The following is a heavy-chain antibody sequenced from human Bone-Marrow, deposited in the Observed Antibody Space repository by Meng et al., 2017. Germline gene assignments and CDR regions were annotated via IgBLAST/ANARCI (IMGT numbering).Heavy chain of an antibody. V-gene: IGHV1-2*06. CDR3: ARDEDISAAGKLFGDY. Sequence: ASVQVSCKPSGYNFPDSYIHWVRRAPGQGLEWMGRINHKSGDTHYAQKLQARVTMTGDTSISTAYMELSGLRSDDTAMYYCARDEDISAAGKLFGDYWGQGTLVTVSS. CDR1: GYNFPDSY. D-gene: IGHD6-25*01. J-gene: IGHJ4*02. CDR2: INHKSGDT.